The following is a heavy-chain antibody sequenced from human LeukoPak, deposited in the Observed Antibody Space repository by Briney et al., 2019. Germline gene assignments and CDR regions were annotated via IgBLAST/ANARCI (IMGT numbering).Heavy chain of an antibody. J-gene: IGHJ3*02. V-gene: IGHV4-59*01. CDR3: ARDSFRDYVWGSYRYTEGAFDI. Sequence: SETLSLTCTVSGGSISSYYWSWIRQPPGKGLEGIGYIYYSGSTNYNPSLKRRVTISVATSKNQFSLKLSSVTAADTAVYYCARDSFRDYVWGSYRYTEGAFDIWGQGTMVTVSS. CDR2: IYYSGST. CDR1: GGSISSYY. D-gene: IGHD3-16*02.